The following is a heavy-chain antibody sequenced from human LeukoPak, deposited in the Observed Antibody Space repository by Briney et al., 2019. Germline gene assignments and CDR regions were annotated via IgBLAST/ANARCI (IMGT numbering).Heavy chain of an antibody. Sequence: GRSLRLSCAASGIPFGTYGMHWVRQAPGRRLEWVAVISYDGINKYYADSVKGRITISRDNSKNTLYLHMNSLRPEDTAVYYCAKDRGDRSGHYYGYFDYWGQGTLVTVSS. D-gene: IGHD3-22*01. CDR2: ISYDGINK. CDR1: GIPFGTYG. CDR3: AKDRGDRSGHYYGYFDY. V-gene: IGHV3-30*18. J-gene: IGHJ4*02.